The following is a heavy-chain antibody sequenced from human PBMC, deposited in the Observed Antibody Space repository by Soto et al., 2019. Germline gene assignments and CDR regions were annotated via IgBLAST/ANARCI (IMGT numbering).Heavy chain of an antibody. CDR3: VGSGYSPFDY. D-gene: IGHD3-22*01. J-gene: IGHJ4*02. V-gene: IGHV4-39*01. CDR2: LYYSGST. Sequence: QLQLQESGPGLVKPSETLSLTCTVSGGSISSSSYYWGWIRQPPGKGLEWIGSLYYSGSTYYNPSLKXXVXRXXDTSKNQFSLKLSSVTAADTAVYYCVGSGYSPFDYWGQGTLVTVSS. CDR1: GGSISSSSYY.